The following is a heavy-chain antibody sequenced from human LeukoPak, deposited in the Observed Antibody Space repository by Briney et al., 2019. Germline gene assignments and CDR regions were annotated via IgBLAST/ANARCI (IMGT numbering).Heavy chain of an antibody. D-gene: IGHD1-26*01. CDR1: YVSIHNYY. Sequence: SETLSLTCSVSYVSIHNYYWSWLRQPAGRTLEWIGRVYTSGSTIYNPSLRSRVTMSLDTSKSHLSLKLNSVTAADTAVYYCARVEPVSGSYYFGAFDVWGPGILVTVSS. V-gene: IGHV4-4*07. J-gene: IGHJ3*01. CDR2: VYTSGST. CDR3: ARVEPVSGSYYFGAFDV.